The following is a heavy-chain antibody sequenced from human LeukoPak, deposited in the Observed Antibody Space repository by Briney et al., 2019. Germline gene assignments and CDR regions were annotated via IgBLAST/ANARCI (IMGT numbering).Heavy chain of an antibody. D-gene: IGHD5-12*01. J-gene: IGHJ4*02. CDR3: ARRGYSGYGDY. CDR1: GDSVNNTNYY. Sequence: SETLSLTCNVSGDSVNNTNYYWAWIRQPPGKGLEWIGSINYRGNTYFNPSLKSRITLSVDSSMNQFSLKLTSVTAADTAVYYCARRGYSGYGDYWGQGTLVTVSS. CDR2: INYRGNT. V-gene: IGHV4-39*07.